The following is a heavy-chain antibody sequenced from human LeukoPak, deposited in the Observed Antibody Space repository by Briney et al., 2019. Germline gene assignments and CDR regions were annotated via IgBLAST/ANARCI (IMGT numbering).Heavy chain of an antibody. J-gene: IGHJ5*02. CDR3: ARGQYYYGSGSFWFDP. CDR2: MNPNSGNT. CDR1: GYTFTTYD. Sequence: ASVKVSCKASGYTFTTYDINWVRQATGQGLEWMGWMNPNSGNTGYAQKFQGRVTMTRNTSISTACMELTSLRSEDTAVYYCARGQYYYGSGSFWFDPWGQGTLVTVSS. V-gene: IGHV1-8*01. D-gene: IGHD3-10*01.